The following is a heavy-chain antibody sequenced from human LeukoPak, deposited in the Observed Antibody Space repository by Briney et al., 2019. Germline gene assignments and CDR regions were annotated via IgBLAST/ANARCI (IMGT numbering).Heavy chain of an antibody. CDR3: ASGGSYCSSTSCYAEYYFDY. CDR2: ISSNSIYR. V-gene: IGHV3-21*01. J-gene: IGHJ4*02. Sequence: GCSVRLPRAPCVFTLNSYSMNLVRQDPGKALEGAASISSNSIYRDYADSVKGRFSISRDNAKNSLYLQMTSLRAEDTAVYCCASGGSYCSSTSCYAEYYFDYWGQGTLVTVSS. CDR1: VFTLNSYS. D-gene: IGHD2-2*01.